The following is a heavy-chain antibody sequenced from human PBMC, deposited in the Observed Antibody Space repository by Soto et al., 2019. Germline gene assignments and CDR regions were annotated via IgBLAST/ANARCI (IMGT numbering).Heavy chain of an antibody. J-gene: IGHJ5*02. D-gene: IGHD6-13*01. V-gene: IGHV4-59*01. CDR2: IYNSGST. CDR1: GGSINSDY. Sequence: SETLSLTCTVSGGSINSDYWSWIRQPPGKALEWIGYIYNSGSTNYSPSLNSQVTISVDASKNQFSLKLNSVTAADTAVYYCAKDIRGRTAAAVYNWFDLWGQGILVTVSS. CDR3: AKDIRGRTAAAVYNWFDL.